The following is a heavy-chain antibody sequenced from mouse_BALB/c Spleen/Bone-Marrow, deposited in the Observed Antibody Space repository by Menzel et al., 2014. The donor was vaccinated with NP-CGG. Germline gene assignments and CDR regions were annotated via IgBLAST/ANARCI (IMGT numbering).Heavy chain of an antibody. CDR1: GCTFTTYT. CDR3: ARGSFLLRSLALDY. J-gene: IGHJ4*01. CDR2: INPSTGFT. V-gene: IGHV1-4*01. Sequence: QVQLQQSGAELARPGASVKMSCKASGCTFTTYTMHWVQQRPGQGLEWVGYINPSTGFTNYNQIFKDKATLAADKSSSTAYMQLSSLTSEDSAVYYCARGSFLLRSLALDYWGQGTSVTVSS. D-gene: IGHD1-1*01.